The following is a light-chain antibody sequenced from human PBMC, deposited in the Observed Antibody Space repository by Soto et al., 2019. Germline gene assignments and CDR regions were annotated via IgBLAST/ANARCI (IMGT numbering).Light chain of an antibody. V-gene: IGLV2-8*01. CDR3: SSYAGSNNFV. J-gene: IGLJ1*01. Sequence: ALTQPPSASGSPGQSVTISCTGTSSDVGGYNYVSWYQQHPGKAPKLMIYEVSKRPSGVPDRFSGSKSGNTASLTVSGLQAEGEADYYCSSYAGSNNFVFGTGTKVTVL. CDR2: EVS. CDR1: SSDVGGYNY.